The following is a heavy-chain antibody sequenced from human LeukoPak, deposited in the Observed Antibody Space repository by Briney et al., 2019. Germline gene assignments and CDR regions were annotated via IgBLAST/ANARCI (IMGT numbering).Heavy chain of an antibody. Sequence: SETLSLTGTVSGVTISTYYWNWIRQPPGKGLEWIGYTYYSGTTFYNPSLKSRSIISVDMSKNQFSLRLSSVTAADTAVYYCARVASGASPYYSYMDVWGKGTTVTVSS. CDR3: ARVASGASPYYSYMDV. CDR1: GVTISTYY. J-gene: IGHJ6*03. CDR2: TYYSGTT. V-gene: IGHV4-59*08. D-gene: IGHD4/OR15-4a*01.